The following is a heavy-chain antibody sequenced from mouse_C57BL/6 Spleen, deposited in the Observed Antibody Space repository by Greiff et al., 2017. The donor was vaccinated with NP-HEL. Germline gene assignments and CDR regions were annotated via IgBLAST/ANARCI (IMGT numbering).Heavy chain of an antibody. D-gene: IGHD2-10*02. CDR1: GYAFTSSW. Sequence: VQLQQSGPELVKPGASVKISCKASGYAFTSSWMNWVKQRPGKGLEWIGRIYPGDGDTNYNGKFKGKATLTADKSSSTAYMQLSSLTSEDSAVYFGTSEGYGIDGLAYWGQGTLVTVSA. V-gene: IGHV1-82*01. J-gene: IGHJ3*01. CDR2: IYPGDGDT. CDR3: TSEGYGIDGLAY.